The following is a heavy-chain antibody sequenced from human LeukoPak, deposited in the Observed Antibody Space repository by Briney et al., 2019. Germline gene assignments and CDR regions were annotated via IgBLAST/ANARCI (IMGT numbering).Heavy chain of an antibody. J-gene: IGHJ6*04. CDR3: ARASSTSAFSGMDV. CDR1: GFTVSSNY. V-gene: IGHV3-53*01. Sequence: GGSLRLSCAASGFTVSSNYMSWVRQAPGKGLEWVSVIYSGGSTYYADSVKGRFTISRDNSKNTLYLQMNTLRDEDTAVYYCARASSTSAFSGMDVWGKGTTVTVSS. D-gene: IGHD2-2*01. CDR2: IYSGGST.